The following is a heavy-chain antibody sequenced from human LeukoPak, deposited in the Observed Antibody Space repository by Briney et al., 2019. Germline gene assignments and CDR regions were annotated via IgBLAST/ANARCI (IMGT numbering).Heavy chain of an antibody. Sequence: SVKVSRKASGGTFSSYAISWVRQAPGQGLEWMGGIIPIFGTANYAQKFQGRVTITADESTSTAYMELNSLRSEDTAVYYCARDLGPYCSGGSCYPRSWFDPWGQGTLVTVSS. CDR3: ARDLGPYCSGGSCYPRSWFDP. CDR2: IIPIFGTA. D-gene: IGHD2-15*01. J-gene: IGHJ5*02. CDR1: GGTFSSYA. V-gene: IGHV1-69*13.